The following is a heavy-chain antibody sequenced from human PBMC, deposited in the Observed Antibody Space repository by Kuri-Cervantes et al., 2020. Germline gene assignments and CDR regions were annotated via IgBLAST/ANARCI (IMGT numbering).Heavy chain of an antibody. D-gene: IGHD6-19*01. CDR2: INHSGST. Sequence: GSLRLSCAVSGGSISSNNWWSWVRQPPGEGLEWIGEINHSGSTNYSPSLNSRVTISVDKSKNQFSLKLSSVTAADTAVYYCARVASGWYAPLDYWGQGTLVTVSS. CDR1: GGSISSNNW. CDR3: ARVASGWYAPLDY. V-gene: IGHV4-4*02. J-gene: IGHJ4*02.